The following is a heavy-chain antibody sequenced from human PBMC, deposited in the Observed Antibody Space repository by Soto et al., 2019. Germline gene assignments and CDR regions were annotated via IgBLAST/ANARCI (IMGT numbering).Heavy chain of an antibody. CDR1: GFTFSSYA. J-gene: IGHJ4*02. Sequence: GGSLTLSCAASGFTFSSYAMHWVRQAPGKGLEWVAVISYEGSNKYYADSVKGRFTISRDNSKNTLYLQMNSLRAEDTAVYYCARDPVDSSGYPREDSDYWGQGTLVTVSS. CDR3: ARDPVDSSGYPREDSDY. D-gene: IGHD3-22*01. CDR2: ISYEGSNK. V-gene: IGHV3-30-3*01.